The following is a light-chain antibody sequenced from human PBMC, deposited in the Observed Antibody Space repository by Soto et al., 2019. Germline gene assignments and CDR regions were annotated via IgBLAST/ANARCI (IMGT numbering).Light chain of an antibody. CDR1: SSDVGGYNY. Sequence: QSALTQPASVSGSPGQSITISCTGTSSDVGGYNYVSWYQQHPGKAPKLMIYDVSNRPSGDSNRFSGSKSGNTASLTISGLQAEDEADYYCSSYTSSSTDVFGTGTKVTVL. CDR2: DVS. J-gene: IGLJ1*01. V-gene: IGLV2-14*01. CDR3: SSYTSSSTDV.